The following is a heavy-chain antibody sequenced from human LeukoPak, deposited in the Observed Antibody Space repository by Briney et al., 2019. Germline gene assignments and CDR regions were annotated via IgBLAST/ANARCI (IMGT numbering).Heavy chain of an antibody. J-gene: IGHJ6*03. CDR2: IWYDGSNK. CDR3: AKTGPAGGDYYYYYYMDV. Sequence: PGGSLRLSCAASGFTFSSYGMHWVRQAPGKGLEWVAVIWYDGSNKYYADSVKGRFTISRDNSKNTLYLQMNSLRAEDTAVYYCAKTGPAGGDYYYYYYMDVWGKGTTVTVSS. CDR1: GFTFSSYG. V-gene: IGHV3-33*06. D-gene: IGHD4-17*01.